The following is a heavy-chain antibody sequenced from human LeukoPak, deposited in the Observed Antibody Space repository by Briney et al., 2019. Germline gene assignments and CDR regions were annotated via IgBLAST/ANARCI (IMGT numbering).Heavy chain of an antibody. V-gene: IGHV4-34*01. CDR3: ARGRMVRGVIARYYGMDV. Sequence: PSETLSLTCAVYGGSFSGYYWSWIRQPPGKGLEWIGEINHSGSTNYNPSLKSRVTISVDTSKNQFSLKLRSVTAADTAVYYCARGRMVRGVIARYYGMDVWGQGTTVTVSS. CDR2: INHSGST. J-gene: IGHJ6*02. D-gene: IGHD3-10*01. CDR1: GGSFSGYY.